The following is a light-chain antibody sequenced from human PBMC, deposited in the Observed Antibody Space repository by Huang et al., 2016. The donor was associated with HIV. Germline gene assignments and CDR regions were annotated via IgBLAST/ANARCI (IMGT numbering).Light chain of an antibody. CDR3: QHQWT. CDR1: QRISTW. J-gene: IGKJ1*01. Sequence: DIQVTQSPSTLSAFVGDRVNITCRTSQRISTWLAWYQQRPGKAPNLLISKASNLETWVPSRFSGNGSGTEFTLTINGLQPDDLATYYCQHQWTFGLGTKVEIK. V-gene: IGKV1-5*03. CDR2: KAS.